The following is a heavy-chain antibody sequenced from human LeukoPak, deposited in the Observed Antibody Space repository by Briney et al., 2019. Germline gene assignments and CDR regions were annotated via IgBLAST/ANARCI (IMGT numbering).Heavy chain of an antibody. CDR2: INPNSGGT. CDR3: ARSEIPLAYYY. J-gene: IGHJ4*02. V-gene: IGHV1-2*02. D-gene: IGHD6-19*01. Sequence: GASVTVSCKASGYTFTDYYMHWVRQAPGQGLKWMGWINPNSGGTKYAQKFQGRVIMTRDTSISTAYMDLSSLRSDDTAVYYCARSEIPLAYYYWGQGTLVTVSS. CDR1: GYTFTDYY.